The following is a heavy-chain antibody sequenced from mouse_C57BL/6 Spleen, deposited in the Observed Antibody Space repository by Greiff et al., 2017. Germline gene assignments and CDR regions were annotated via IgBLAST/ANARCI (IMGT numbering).Heavy chain of an antibody. CDR2: IDPSDSYT. J-gene: IGHJ1*03. CDR3: ARPYGSSYDWYFDV. Sequence: VQLQQPGAELVMPGASVKLSCKASGYTFTSYWMHWVKQRPGQGLEWIGEIDPSDSYTNYNQKFKGKSTLTVDKSSRTAYMQLSSLTSADSAVYYCARPYGSSYDWYFDVWGTGTTVTVSS. V-gene: IGHV1-69*01. CDR1: GYTFTSYW. D-gene: IGHD1-1*01.